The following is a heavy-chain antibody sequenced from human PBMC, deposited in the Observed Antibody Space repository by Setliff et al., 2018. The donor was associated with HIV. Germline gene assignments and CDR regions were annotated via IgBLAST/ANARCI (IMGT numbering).Heavy chain of an antibody. CDR1: GFTFTDYW. CDR3: ARLPQDVRSSIDF. V-gene: IGHV3-74*01. Sequence: PGGSLRLSFAASGFTFTDYWMHWVRQVPGQGLVWVSRINVDGSSISYADSVKGRFTISRDNAKNTLFLQMNSLRAEDTAVYCCARLPQDVRSSIDFWGQGTLVTVSS. D-gene: IGHD6-6*01. J-gene: IGHJ4*02. CDR2: INVDGSSI.